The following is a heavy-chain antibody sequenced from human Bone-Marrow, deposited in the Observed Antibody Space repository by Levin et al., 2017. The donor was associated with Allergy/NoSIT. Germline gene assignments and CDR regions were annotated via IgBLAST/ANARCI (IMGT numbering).Heavy chain of an antibody. CDR1: GGSISGYY. Sequence: PSETLSLTCTVSGGSISGYYWTWIRQPPGKGLEWIGYIDSSGSTTYTPSLWSRVTISVDTSENLFFLKLSSVTAADTAVYYCARGPVTTNRLLDHWGQGTLVTVSS. J-gene: IGHJ4*02. V-gene: IGHV4-59*01. D-gene: IGHD4-11*01. CDR3: ARGPVTTNRLLDH. CDR2: IDSSGST.